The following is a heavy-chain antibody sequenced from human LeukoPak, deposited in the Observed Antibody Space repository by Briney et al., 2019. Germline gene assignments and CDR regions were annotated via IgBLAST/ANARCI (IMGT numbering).Heavy chain of an antibody. Sequence: GGSLRLSCAASGFTVSSNYMSWVRQAPGKGLEWLAVILYDGSMQYYAESMKGRLTISRDNSRNTVYVQMRSLRTEDTAVYYCARDPRGPTTYDSSARDSLDYWGQGTLVTVSS. V-gene: IGHV3-30*03. J-gene: IGHJ4*02. D-gene: IGHD3-22*01. CDR1: GFTVSSNY. CDR2: ILYDGSMQ. CDR3: ARDPRGPTTYDSSARDSLDY.